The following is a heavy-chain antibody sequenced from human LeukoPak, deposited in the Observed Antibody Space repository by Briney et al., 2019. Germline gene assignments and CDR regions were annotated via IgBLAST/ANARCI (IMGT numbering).Heavy chain of an antibody. CDR3: ARVNSGYDSERFDY. J-gene: IGHJ4*02. D-gene: IGHD5-12*01. CDR1: GFTFSSYA. V-gene: IGHV3-30-3*01. Sequence: PGGSLRFSCAASGFTFSSYAMHWVRQAPGKGLEWVAVISYDGSNKYYADSVKGRFTISRDNSKNTLYLQMNSLRAEDTAVYYCARVNSGYDSERFDYWGQGTLVTVSS. CDR2: ISYDGSNK.